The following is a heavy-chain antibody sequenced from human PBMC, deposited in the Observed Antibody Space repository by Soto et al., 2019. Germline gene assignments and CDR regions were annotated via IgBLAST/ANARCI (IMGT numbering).Heavy chain of an antibody. CDR2: ISWDGGST. CDR3: AKGATTNFGVVIISYGMDV. D-gene: IGHD3-3*01. V-gene: IGHV3-43*01. CDR1: GFTFDDYT. Sequence: GGSLRLSCAASGFTFDDYTMHWVRQAPGKGLEWVSLISWDGGSTYYADSVKGRFTISRDNSKNSLYLQMNSLRTEDTALYYCAKGATTNFGVVIISYGMDVWGQGTTVTVSS. J-gene: IGHJ6*02.